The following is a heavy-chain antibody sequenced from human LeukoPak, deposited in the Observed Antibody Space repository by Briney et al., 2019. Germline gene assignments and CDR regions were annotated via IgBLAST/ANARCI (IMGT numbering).Heavy chain of an antibody. V-gene: IGHV3-48*02. J-gene: IGHJ3*02. CDR3: AAGLLWGSYLGVFDI. CDR1: GFTFSSHS. CDR2: ISSRSTTI. D-gene: IGHD3-16*02. Sequence: GGSLRLSCAASGFTFSSHSMNWVRQAPGKGLEWVSYISSRSTTIYYADSVKGRFTISRDNAKNSLYLQMNSLRDEDTAVYYCAAGLLWGSYLGVFDIWGQGTMVTVSS.